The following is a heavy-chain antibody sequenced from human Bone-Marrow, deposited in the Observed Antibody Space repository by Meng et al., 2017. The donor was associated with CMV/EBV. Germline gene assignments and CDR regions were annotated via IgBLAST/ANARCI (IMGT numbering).Heavy chain of an antibody. CDR3: ARGGGSTSFDY. CDR1: GFTFDDYG. D-gene: IGHD2-2*01. V-gene: IGHV3-20*04. CDR2: IKWNGGST. J-gene: IGHJ4*02. Sequence: LSCAASGFTFDDYGMSWVRQTPGKGLEWVSGIKWNGGSTGYADSVKGRFTISRGNGKNSLYVQMNSLRAEDTALYYCARGGGSTSFDYWGQGALVNVSS.